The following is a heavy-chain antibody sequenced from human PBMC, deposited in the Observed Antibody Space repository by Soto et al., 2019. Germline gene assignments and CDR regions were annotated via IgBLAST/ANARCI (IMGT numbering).Heavy chain of an antibody. D-gene: IGHD1-1*01. CDR3: ARSGTFRKLDYYGMDV. V-gene: IGHV3-30-3*01. Sequence: GESLKISCAASGFTFSSYAMHWVRQAPGKGLEWVAVISYDGSNKYYADSVKGRFTISRDNSKNTLYLQMNSLRAEDTAVYYCARSGTFRKLDYYGMDVWGQGTTVTV. CDR2: ISYDGSNK. CDR1: GFTFSSYA. J-gene: IGHJ6*02.